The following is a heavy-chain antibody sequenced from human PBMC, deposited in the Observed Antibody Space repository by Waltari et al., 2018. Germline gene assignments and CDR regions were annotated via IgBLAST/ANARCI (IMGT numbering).Heavy chain of an antibody. CDR2: INAGNDNT. CDR3: ARGPPLFDY. CDR1: GYTLTSYA. Sequence: QVQLVQSGAEVKKPGASVKASCKASGYTLTSYALHWVRQAPGQRLEWMGWINAGNDNTKYSRKFQGRVTISRDTSASTAYMELSSLRSEDTAVYDCARGPPLFDYWGQGTLVTVSS. V-gene: IGHV1-3*01. J-gene: IGHJ4*02.